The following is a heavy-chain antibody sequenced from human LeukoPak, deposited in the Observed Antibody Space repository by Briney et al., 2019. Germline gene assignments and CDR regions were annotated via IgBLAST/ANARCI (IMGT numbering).Heavy chain of an antibody. CDR1: GGSISSYY. J-gene: IGHJ4*02. D-gene: IGHD6-13*01. CDR3: ARGLAAAGSVYFDY. CDR2: IKQDGSEK. Sequence: ETLSLTCTVSGGSISSYYWSWVRQAPGKGLEWVANIKQDGSEKYYVDSVKGRFTISRDNAKNSLYLQMNSLRAEDTAVYYCARGLAAAGSVYFDYWGQGTLVTVSS. V-gene: IGHV3-7*01.